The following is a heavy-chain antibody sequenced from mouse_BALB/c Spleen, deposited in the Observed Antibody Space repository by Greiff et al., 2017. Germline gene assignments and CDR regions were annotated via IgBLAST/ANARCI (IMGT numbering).Heavy chain of an antibody. D-gene: IGHD2-4*01. CDR2: INPSTGYT. CDR1: GYTFTSYW. V-gene: IGHV1-7*01. J-gene: IGHJ2*01. CDR3: ARETMITNFDY. Sequence: VQLQQSGAELAKPGASVKMSCKASGYTFTSYWMHWVKQRPGQGLEWIGYINPSTGYTEYNQKFKDKATLTADKSSSTAYMQLSSLTSEDSAVYYCARETMITNFDYWGQGTTLTVSS.